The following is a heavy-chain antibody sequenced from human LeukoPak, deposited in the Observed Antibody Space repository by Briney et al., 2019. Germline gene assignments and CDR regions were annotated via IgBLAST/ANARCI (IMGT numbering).Heavy chain of an antibody. CDR3: AKDSGPAAGYEFQH. Sequence: GRSLRLSCAASGFTFDDYVMHWVRQAPGKGLEWVSGISWNSGSIGYADSVKGRFTISRDNAKNSLYLQMNSLRAEDTALYYCAKDSGPAAGYEFQHWGQGTLVTVSS. CDR2: ISWNSGSI. V-gene: IGHV3-9*01. J-gene: IGHJ1*01. CDR1: GFTFDDYV. D-gene: IGHD6-13*01.